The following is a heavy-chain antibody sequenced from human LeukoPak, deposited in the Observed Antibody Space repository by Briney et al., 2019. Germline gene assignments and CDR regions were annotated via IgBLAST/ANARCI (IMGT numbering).Heavy chain of an antibody. D-gene: IGHD2-2*01. J-gene: IGHJ4*02. Sequence: PGGSLRLSCAAPGFTFSDYYMSSIRQAPGKGLEWVSYISSSSSYTNYADSVKGRFTISRDNAKNSLYLHMNSLRAEDTAVYYWARVLLVVPAATPLDYWGQGTLVTVSS. CDR2: ISSSSSYT. CDR1: GFTFSDYY. V-gene: IGHV3-11*05. CDR3: ARVLLVVPAATPLDY.